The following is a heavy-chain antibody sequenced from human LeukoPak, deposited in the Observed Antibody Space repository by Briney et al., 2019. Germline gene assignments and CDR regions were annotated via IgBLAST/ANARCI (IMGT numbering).Heavy chain of an antibody. V-gene: IGHV4-38-2*02. CDR1: GYSISSAYY. CDR3: ARTGETTVGDFDS. Sequence: SETLSLTCTVSGYSISSAYYWGWIRQPPEKGLEWLGSIHHSGTTYHNPSLKSRVTISVDTSKNQFSLRLSSVTAADTAVYYCARTGETTVGDFDSWGQGTLVTVSS. J-gene: IGHJ4*02. CDR2: IHHSGTT. D-gene: IGHD4-23*01.